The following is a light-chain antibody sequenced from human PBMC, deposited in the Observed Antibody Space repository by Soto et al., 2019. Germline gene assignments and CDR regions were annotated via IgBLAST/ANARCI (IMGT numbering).Light chain of an antibody. V-gene: IGKV3-20*01. CDR2: GAS. CDR3: HQYDSSPLT. CDR1: QSVSSSN. J-gene: IGKJ4*01. Sequence: EIVLTQSPGTLSLSPGERATLSCRASQSVSSSNLAWYQQKPGQAPRLLIYGASSRATGIPDRFSGSGSGTDFTLTTSRLEPEDFAVYYCHQYDSSPLTFGGGTKVEIK.